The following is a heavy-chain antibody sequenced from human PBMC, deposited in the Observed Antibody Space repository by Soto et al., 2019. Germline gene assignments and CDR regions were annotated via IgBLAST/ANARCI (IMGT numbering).Heavy chain of an antibody. J-gene: IGHJ6*02. Sequence: SETLSLSCSVSGASISSYYYTWIRQTPGKGLEWIGYIYLGGSINYNPSFKSRVIISVDTSKNYFSVNLSSVTAADTAVYFCAREGVPTHGLDVWGQGTTVTVSS. D-gene: IGHD3-16*01. CDR3: AREGVPTHGLDV. V-gene: IGHV4-59*01. CDR1: GASISSYY. CDR2: IYLGGSI.